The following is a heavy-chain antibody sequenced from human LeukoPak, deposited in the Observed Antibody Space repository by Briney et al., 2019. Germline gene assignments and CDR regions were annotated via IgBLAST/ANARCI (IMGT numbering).Heavy chain of an antibody. J-gene: IGHJ4*02. CDR1: GFTLSSYS. V-gene: IGHV3-21*01. Sequence: GGSLRLSCAASGFTLSSYSMNWVREAPGKGLEWVSSISSSSSYIYYADSVKGRFTISRDNAKNSLYLQMNSLRAEDTAVYYCARESSGWYAPFDYWGQGTLVTVSS. D-gene: IGHD6-19*01. CDR3: ARESSGWYAPFDY. CDR2: ISSSSSYI.